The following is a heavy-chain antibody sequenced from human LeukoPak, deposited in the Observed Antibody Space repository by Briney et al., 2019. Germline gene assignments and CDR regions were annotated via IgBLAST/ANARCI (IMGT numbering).Heavy chain of an antibody. CDR2: INPSGGGT. V-gene: IGHV1-46*01. CDR1: GYTFTRYY. D-gene: IGHD1-14*01. Sequence: ASVKVSCKASGYTFTRYYMNWLRPAPGKGLAWMGWINPSGGGTRSAQKFHGRVTMTRDTSTSTVYMELSSLRSEHTAVYYCARDSLRDRGPFDMWGQGTRVTVSS. J-gene: IGHJ3*02. CDR3: ARDSLRDRGPFDM.